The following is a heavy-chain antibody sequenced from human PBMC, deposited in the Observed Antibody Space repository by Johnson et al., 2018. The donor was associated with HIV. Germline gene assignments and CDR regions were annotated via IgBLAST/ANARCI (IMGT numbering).Heavy chain of an antibody. CDR2: IKEAGSDD. V-gene: IGHV3-7*03. Sequence: EVQLVQSGGGLVQPGGSLRLSCAASGFTFSLYWMSWVRQAPGKGLEWVANIKEAGSDDYYVDVLKGLFIISRDNAKNSLYLQMSNLRFEDTAVYYLARDGVYSSPHDAFDIWGEGTIVIVSS. D-gene: IGHD3-22*01. CDR1: GFTFSLYW. J-gene: IGHJ3*02. CDR3: ARDGVYSSPHDAFDI.